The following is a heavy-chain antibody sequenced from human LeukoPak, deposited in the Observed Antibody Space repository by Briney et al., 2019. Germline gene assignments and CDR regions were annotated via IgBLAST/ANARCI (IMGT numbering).Heavy chain of an antibody. V-gene: IGHV1-18*01. CDR2: ISVYNGDT. Sequence: GASVKVSRKASGYTFSSYGISWVRQAPGQGLEWMGWISVYNGDTNYAQKVQGRVTMTRNTSVSTAYMELSSLRSEDTAVYYCARDYYGSRSSGFDPWGQGTLVTVSS. CDR1: GYTFSSYG. J-gene: IGHJ5*02. CDR3: ARDYYGSRSSGFDP. D-gene: IGHD3-10*01.